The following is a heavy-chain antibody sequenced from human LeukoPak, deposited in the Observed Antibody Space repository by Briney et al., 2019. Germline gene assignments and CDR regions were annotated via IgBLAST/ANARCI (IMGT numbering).Heavy chain of an antibody. V-gene: IGHV4-61*02. CDR3: ARDFGGAGDTYHYYDYGMDV. CDR1: GGSISSGSYY. Sequence: SQTLSLTCTVSGGSISSGSYYWRWHRQPAGTGLEWVGRMYTSGSTSYNPSLKSRVTISVDTSKNQFSLKLSSVTAADTAVYYCARDFGGAGDTYHYYDYGMDVWGQGTTVTVSS. D-gene: IGHD7-27*01. CDR2: MYTSGST. J-gene: IGHJ6*02.